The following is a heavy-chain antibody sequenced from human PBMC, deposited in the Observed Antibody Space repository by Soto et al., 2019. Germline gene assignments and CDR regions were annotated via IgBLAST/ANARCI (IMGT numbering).Heavy chain of an antibody. J-gene: IGHJ6*03. Sequence: EVQLVESGGGLVKPGGSLRLSCEASGFIFSNSWMHWVRQAPGKGLVWVSRINSDGSSTDYADSVKGRFTISRDNAKNTLYLQMNSLRAEDTALYYCARDWSGPGNSAYYYYNMDVWGKGTTVTVSS. D-gene: IGHD3-3*01. CDR2: INSDGSST. V-gene: IGHV3-74*01. CDR3: ARDWSGPGNSAYYYYNMDV. CDR1: GFIFSNSW.